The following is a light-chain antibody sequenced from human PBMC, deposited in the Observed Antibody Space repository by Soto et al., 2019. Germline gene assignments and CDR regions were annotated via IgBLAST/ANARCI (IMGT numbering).Light chain of an antibody. CDR3: NSYTGSGIV. V-gene: IGLV2-14*01. Sequence: QSPLTQPASVSGSPGQSITIACTGTSSDVGGYNYVSWYQHRPGKAPKLMIYEVSNRPSGVSYRFSGSKSGNTASLTISGLQAEDEADYYCNSYTGSGIVFGTGTKVTVL. CDR2: EVS. CDR1: SSDVGGYNY. J-gene: IGLJ1*01.